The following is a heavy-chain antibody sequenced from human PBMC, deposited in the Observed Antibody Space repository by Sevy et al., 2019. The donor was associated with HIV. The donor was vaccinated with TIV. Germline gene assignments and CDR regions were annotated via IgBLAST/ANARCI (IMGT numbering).Heavy chain of an antibody. Sequence: GGSLRLSCAASGFTFISYAMTWVRQAPGKGLEWVSAISPSGGSTYYADSVKGRFTISRDNSKNMLYLQMNSLRVADTAVYYCAKGYCSGGTCPRDYYYYGMDVWGQGTTVTVSS. CDR1: GFTFISYA. CDR2: ISPSGGST. J-gene: IGHJ6*02. D-gene: IGHD2-15*01. CDR3: AKGYCSGGTCPRDYYYYGMDV. V-gene: IGHV3-23*01.